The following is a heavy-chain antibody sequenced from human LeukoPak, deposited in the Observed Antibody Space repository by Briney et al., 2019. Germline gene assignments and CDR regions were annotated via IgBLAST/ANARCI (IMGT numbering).Heavy chain of an antibody. J-gene: IGHJ4*02. CDR3: ARGYVVVTRAPPDS. Sequence: ASVKVSCKASGYTFTGYYIHWVRQAPGQGLEWMGWINPNSGGTNYAQKFQGRVTMTRDTSISTAYMELSRLRSDDTAVYYCARGYVVVTRAPPDSWGQGTLVTVSS. CDR2: INPNSGGT. CDR1: GYTFTGYY. V-gene: IGHV1-2*02. D-gene: IGHD3-22*01.